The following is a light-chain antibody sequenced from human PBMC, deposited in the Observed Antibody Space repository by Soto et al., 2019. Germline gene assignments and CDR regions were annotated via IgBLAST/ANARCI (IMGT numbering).Light chain of an antibody. CDR1: QSVGSNY. CDR3: QQYTTSPFT. Sequence: EIVLTQSPVTLSLSPGERATLYCRASQSVGSNYLAWYQQKPGQAPRVLIYGASSRATGIPDRFSGSGSGADFTLTISRLEPEDFAVYYCQQYTTSPFTFGPGT. CDR2: GAS. V-gene: IGKV3-20*01. J-gene: IGKJ3*01.